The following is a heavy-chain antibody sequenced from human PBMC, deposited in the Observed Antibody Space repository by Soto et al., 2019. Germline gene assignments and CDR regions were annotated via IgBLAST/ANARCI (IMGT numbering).Heavy chain of an antibody. CDR1: GFTFDDYA. V-gene: IGHV3-9*01. J-gene: IGHJ4*02. CDR2: ISWNSNII. Sequence: EVQLVESGGGLVQPGRSLRLSCAASGFTFDDYAMHWVRRVPGKGLEWVSSISWNSNIIGYADSVKSRFTISRDNDKHSLYLQMNSLRPEDTALYYCAKGGPDGFCSGGRCYFDYWGQGTLVTVSS. CDR3: AKGGPDGFCSGGRCYFDY. D-gene: IGHD2-15*01.